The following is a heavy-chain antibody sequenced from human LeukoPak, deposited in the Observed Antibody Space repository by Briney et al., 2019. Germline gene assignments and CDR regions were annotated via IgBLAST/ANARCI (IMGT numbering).Heavy chain of an antibody. Sequence: PGGSLRLSCAASGFTFSSYWMSWVRQAPGEGLEWVANIKQDGSEKYYVDSVKDRFTISRDNAKNSLYLQMNSLRAEDTAVYYCARDLDSGYDFRVFDPWGQGTLVTVSS. V-gene: IGHV3-7*01. CDR3: ARDLDSGYDFRVFDP. CDR2: IKQDGSEK. D-gene: IGHD5-12*01. CDR1: GFTFSSYW. J-gene: IGHJ5*02.